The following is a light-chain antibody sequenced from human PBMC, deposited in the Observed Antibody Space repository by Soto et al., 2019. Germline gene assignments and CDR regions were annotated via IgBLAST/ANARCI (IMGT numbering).Light chain of an antibody. CDR3: QQYNSYSWT. Sequence: DIQMTQSPSTLSASVGDRVTITCRASQSISSWLAWYQQKPGKATKLLIYKASSLESGVPSRFSGSGSGTEFTLTISSMQPDDFATYYCQQYNSYSWTVGQGTKVEIK. V-gene: IGKV1-5*03. CDR1: QSISSW. J-gene: IGKJ1*01. CDR2: KAS.